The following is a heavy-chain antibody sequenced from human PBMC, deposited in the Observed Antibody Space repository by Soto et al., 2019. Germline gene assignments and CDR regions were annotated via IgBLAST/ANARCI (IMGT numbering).Heavy chain of an antibody. CDR3: AMARDDSSRFYYEC. CDR1: GGTFSSYA. V-gene: IGHV1-69*01. D-gene: IGHD3-22*01. J-gene: IGHJ4*02. Sequence: KVSCRASGGTFSSYAISWVRQAPGQGLEWMGGIIPIFGTANYAQKFQGRVTITADESTSTAYMELSSLRSEDTAVYYCAMARDDSSRFYYECWGRGSWVTVSS. CDR2: IIPIFGTA.